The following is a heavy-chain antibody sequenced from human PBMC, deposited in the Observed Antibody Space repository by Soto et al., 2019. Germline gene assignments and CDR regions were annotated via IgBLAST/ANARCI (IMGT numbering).Heavy chain of an antibody. Sequence: PSDTLSLTCAVYGGTFSGYYWSWIRQPPGKGLEWIGEINHSGSTNYNPSLKSRVTISVDTSKNQFSLKLSSVTAADTAVYYCARGVTYYDFYMDVWGKGTTLTVSS. J-gene: IGHJ6*04. V-gene: IGHV4-34*01. CDR3: ARGVTYYDFYMDV. CDR2: INHSGST. D-gene: IGHD3-3*01. CDR1: GGTFSGYY.